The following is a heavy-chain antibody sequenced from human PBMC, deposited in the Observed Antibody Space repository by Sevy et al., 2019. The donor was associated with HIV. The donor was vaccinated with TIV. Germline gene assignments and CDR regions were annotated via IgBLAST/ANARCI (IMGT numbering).Heavy chain of an antibody. Sequence: GGSLRLSCAASGFTFSNVWMSWVRQAPGKGLEWVGRIKSKTDGGTTDYAAPVKGRFSISRDDSKNTLYLEMNSLKTEDTAVYYCTTDHPRDGEDGFDMWGQGTKVTVSS. J-gene: IGHJ3*02. CDR2: IKSKTDGGTT. CDR3: TTDHPRDGEDGFDM. CDR1: GFTFSNVW. V-gene: IGHV3-15*01.